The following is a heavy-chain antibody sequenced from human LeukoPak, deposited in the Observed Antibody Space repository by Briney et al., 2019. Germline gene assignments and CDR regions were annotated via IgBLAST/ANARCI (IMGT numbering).Heavy chain of an antibody. D-gene: IGHD6-6*01. Sequence: PSETLSLTCTVSGGSISIYYWSWIRQPPGKGLEWIGYIYYSGSTNYNPSLKSRVTISVDTSKSQFSLKLSSVTAADTAVYYCASIAARPPTYYYYMDVWGKGTTVTVSS. CDR2: IYYSGST. CDR1: GGSISIYY. CDR3: ASIAARPPTYYYYMDV. V-gene: IGHV4-59*01. J-gene: IGHJ6*03.